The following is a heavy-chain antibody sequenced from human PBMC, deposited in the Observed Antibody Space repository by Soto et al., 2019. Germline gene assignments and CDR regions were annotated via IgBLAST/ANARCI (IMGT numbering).Heavy chain of an antibody. J-gene: IGHJ6*02. V-gene: IGHV1-8*01. Sequence: QVQLVQSGAEVKKPGASVKVSCKASGYTFTSYDINWVRQATGQGLEWMGWMNPNSGNTGYAQKFQGRVTMTSNTSISTAYMELSSLRSEDTAVYYCARRGYSSSWYYYYYYGMDVWGHGTTVTVSS. CDR3: ARRGYSSSWYYYYYYGMDV. CDR1: GYTFTSYD. D-gene: IGHD6-13*01. CDR2: MNPNSGNT.